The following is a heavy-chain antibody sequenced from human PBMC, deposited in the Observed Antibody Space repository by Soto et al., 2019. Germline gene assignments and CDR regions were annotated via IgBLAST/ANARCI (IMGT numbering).Heavy chain of an antibody. J-gene: IGHJ4*02. CDR1: GGSISSGGYY. CDR3: ARVQTVGMSGSPGDS. V-gene: IGHV4-31*03. CDR2: IYHSGTT. D-gene: IGHD3-10*01. Sequence: PSETLSLTCTVSGGSISSGGYYWSWIRQHPGKGLEWIGYIYHSGTTYYNPSLKSRVTMSVDTSKNQFSLRLSSVTAADTAVFYCARVQTVGMSGSPGDSWGQGTLVTVSS.